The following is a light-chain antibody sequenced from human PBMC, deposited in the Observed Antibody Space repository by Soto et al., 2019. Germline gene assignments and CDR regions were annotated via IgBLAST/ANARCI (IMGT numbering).Light chain of an antibody. V-gene: IGKV1-39*01. CDR1: QSISVY. J-gene: IGKJ4*01. Sequence: DFQLTQSPASLSASVGDGVPITCMASQSISVYLNWYQHKPGQAPNLLIYAASSFQAGVPSRFRGSGSGTDFTLTISSLQPEDFATYYCQQSNSSPASFGGGTKVDIK. CDR3: QQSNSSPAS. CDR2: AAS.